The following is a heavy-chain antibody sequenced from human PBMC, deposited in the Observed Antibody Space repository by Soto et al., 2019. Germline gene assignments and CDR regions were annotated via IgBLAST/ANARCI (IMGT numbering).Heavy chain of an antibody. V-gene: IGHV3-30-3*01. D-gene: IGHD1-26*01. CDR1: GFTFSSYA. CDR2: ISYDGSNK. Sequence: QVQLVESRGGVVQPGRSLRLSCAASGFTFSSYAMHWVRQAPGKGLEWVAVISYDGSNKYYADSVKGRFTISRDNSKNTLYLQMNSLRAEDTAVYYCARDGIVGATWYFDYWGQGTLVTVSS. CDR3: ARDGIVGATWYFDY. J-gene: IGHJ4*02.